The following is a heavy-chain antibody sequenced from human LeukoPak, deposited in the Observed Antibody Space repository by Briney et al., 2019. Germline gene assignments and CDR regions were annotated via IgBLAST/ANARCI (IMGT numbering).Heavy chain of an antibody. D-gene: IGHD3-10*01. CDR1: GFTVSSKY. V-gene: IGHV3-66*01. CDR3: ARGLFASGSYYNFFDY. J-gene: IGHJ4*02. Sequence: GGSLRLSCAASGFTVSSKYMSWVRQAPGKGLEWVSVIFNGGGTYYADSVKGRFTISTDNSKNMFYLQMNSLRAEDTAVYYCARGLFASGSYYNFFDYWAQGTLVTVSS. CDR2: IFNGGGT.